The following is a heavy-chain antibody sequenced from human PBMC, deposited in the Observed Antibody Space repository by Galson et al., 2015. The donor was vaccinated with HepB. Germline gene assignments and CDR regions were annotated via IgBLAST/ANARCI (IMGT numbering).Heavy chain of an antibody. D-gene: IGHD2-15*01. V-gene: IGHV4-59*08. CDR3: ARPSLKYCSGDSCYPDAFDI. Sequence: ETLSLTCTVSGGSISSYYWNWIRQPPGKGLEWMGYIHYRGTTSYNPSLKSRVTISADTSKNQFSLKLSSVTAADTAVYYCARPSLKYCSGDSCYPDAFDIWGQGTMVTVSS. CDR2: IHYRGTT. CDR1: GGSISSYY. J-gene: IGHJ3*02.